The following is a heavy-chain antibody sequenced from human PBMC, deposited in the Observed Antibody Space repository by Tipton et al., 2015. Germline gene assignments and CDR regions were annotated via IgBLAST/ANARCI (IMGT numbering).Heavy chain of an antibody. CDR1: DYTFTDYG. CDR2: INPNNGNT. Sequence: QSGAEVKKPGASVKVSCKASDYTFTDYGISWVRQAPGQGLEWMGWINPNNGNTNYGQKFQGRVTMTTDTSTNTAYMELRSLRSDDTAVYYCAREYSGSSNWFDPWGQGTLVTVSS. J-gene: IGHJ5*02. D-gene: IGHD6-6*01. V-gene: IGHV1-18*01. CDR3: AREYSGSSNWFDP.